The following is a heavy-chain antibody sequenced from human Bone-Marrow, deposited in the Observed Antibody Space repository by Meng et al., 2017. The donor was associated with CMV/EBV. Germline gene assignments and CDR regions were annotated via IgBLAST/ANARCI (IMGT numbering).Heavy chain of an antibody. J-gene: IGHJ6*02. CDR2: ISPYNGNT. CDR3: ARGPGPHYYDFWSGYTTGYYYYGMDV. CDR1: CYTFNSYG. D-gene: IGHD3-3*01. Sequence: ASVKVSCKASCYTFNSYGISWVRQAPGQGLEWMGWISPYNGNTNYAQKLQGRVTMTTDTSTSTAYMELRSLRSDDTAVYYCARGPGPHYYDFWSGYTTGYYYYGMDVWGQGTTVTVSS. V-gene: IGHV1-18*01.